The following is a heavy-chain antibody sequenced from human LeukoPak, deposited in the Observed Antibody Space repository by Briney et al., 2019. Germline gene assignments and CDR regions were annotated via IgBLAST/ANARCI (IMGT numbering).Heavy chain of an antibody. CDR3: ARWDDSAWAFGN. Sequence: SETLSLTCIVSGGSISRYPWNWIRQSPGKGLEWIGYIAHSGAISYKSSLKSRVTISVDTSKNQLSLRLTSVTAADTAVYYCARWDDSAWAFGNWGPGTLVTVSS. CDR2: IAHSGAI. D-gene: IGHD6-19*01. J-gene: IGHJ4*02. V-gene: IGHV4-59*08. CDR1: GGSISRYP.